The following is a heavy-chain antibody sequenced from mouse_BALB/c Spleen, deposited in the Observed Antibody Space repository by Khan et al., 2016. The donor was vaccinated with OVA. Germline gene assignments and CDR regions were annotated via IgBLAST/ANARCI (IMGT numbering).Heavy chain of an antibody. D-gene: IGHD2-14*01. CDR2: ISFRGSA. J-gene: IGHJ4*01. CDR3: ARSLYYSYGYGLDY. CDR1: GYSITSDYA. V-gene: IGHV3-2*02. Sequence: VQLKESGPGPVKPSQSLSLTCTVTGYSITSDYAWNWIRQFPGDRLEWIGYISFRGSASHNPSPKSRISITLDTSKNQFLLQLKSVTTEDAATYFCARSLYYSYGYGLDYWGRGSSVTVSS.